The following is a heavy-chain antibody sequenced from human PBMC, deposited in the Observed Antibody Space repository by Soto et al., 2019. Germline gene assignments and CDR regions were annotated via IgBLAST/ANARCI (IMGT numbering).Heavy chain of an antibody. CDR3: AHSRYSRSSFDY. J-gene: IGHJ4*02. CDR1: GFSLTSNDVG. V-gene: IGHV2-5*02. Sequence: SGPTLVNPTQTLTLTCTFSGFSLTSNDVGVGWIRQPPGKALEWLALIYWDDDKRYSPSLKSRLTITKDTSKNQVVLRMTDMDPVDTATYYCAHSRYSRSSFDYWGQGTLVTVSS. CDR2: IYWDDDK. D-gene: IGHD6-6*01.